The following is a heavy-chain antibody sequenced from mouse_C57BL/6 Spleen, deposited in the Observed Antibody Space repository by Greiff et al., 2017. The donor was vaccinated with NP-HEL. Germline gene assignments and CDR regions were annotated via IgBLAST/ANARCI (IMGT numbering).Heavy chain of an antibody. D-gene: IGHD3-2*02. CDR1: GYTFTSYW. CDR3: ARKQLRLREYLDY. J-gene: IGHJ2*01. Sequence: VQLQQSGTELVKPGASVKLSCKASGYTFTSYWMHWVKQRPGQGLEWIGNINPSNGGTNYNEKFKSKATLTVDKSSSTAYMQLSSLTSEDSAVYDCARKQLRLREYLDYWGQGTTLTVSS. CDR2: INPSNGGT. V-gene: IGHV1-53*01.